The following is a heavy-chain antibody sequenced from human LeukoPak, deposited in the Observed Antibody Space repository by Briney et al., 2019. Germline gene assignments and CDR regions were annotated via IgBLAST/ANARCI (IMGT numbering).Heavy chain of an antibody. CDR3: ARRKAEWELFLFDY. Sequence: PSETLSLTCAVYGGSFSGYYWSWIRQPPGKGLEWIGEINHSGSTNYNPSLKSRVTISVDTSKNQFSLKLSSVTAADTAVYYCARRKAEWELFLFDYWGQGTLVTVSS. V-gene: IGHV4-34*01. CDR2: INHSGST. D-gene: IGHD1-26*01. J-gene: IGHJ4*02. CDR1: GGSFSGYY.